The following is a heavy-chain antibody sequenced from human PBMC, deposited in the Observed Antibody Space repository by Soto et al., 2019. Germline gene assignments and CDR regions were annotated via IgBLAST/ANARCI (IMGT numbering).Heavy chain of an antibody. Sequence: SVKVSCKASGGTFSSYAISWVQQAPGQGLEWMGGIIPIFGTANYAQKFQGRGTITADESTSTAYMELSSLRSEDTAVYYCARDRVVPAAMGGWFDPWGQGTLVTVSS. CDR3: ARDRVVPAAMGGWFDP. D-gene: IGHD2-2*01. V-gene: IGHV1-69*13. J-gene: IGHJ5*02. CDR2: IIPIFGTA. CDR1: GGTFSSYA.